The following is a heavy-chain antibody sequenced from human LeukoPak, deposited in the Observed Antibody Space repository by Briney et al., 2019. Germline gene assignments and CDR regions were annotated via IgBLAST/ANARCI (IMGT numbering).Heavy chain of an antibody. CDR2: INHEGGDI. CDR1: GFTFSESW. D-gene: IGHD1-1*01. J-gene: IGHJ6*02. CDR3: ATYINWVAGDV. Sequence: PGGPLRLSCAASGFTFSESWMSWVRQAPGKGLEWVANINHEGGDICYVDSVKGRFTISRDNAKNSLYLQMSSLTAEDTAIYYCATYINWVAGDVWGQGTTVTVSS. V-gene: IGHV3-7*01.